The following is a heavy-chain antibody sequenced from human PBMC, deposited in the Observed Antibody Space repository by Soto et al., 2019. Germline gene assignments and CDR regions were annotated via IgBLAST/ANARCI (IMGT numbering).Heavy chain of an antibody. CDR1: GDSVTVNRAA. CDR2: TYYRSKWYN. V-gene: IGHV6-1*01. CDR3: ARDQLRFQGTNWFDP. D-gene: IGHD3-3*01. Sequence: TLSLPCAISGDSVTVNRAAWNWIKQTPSRGLEWLGRTYYRSKWYNDYAVSVKSRITINPDTSKNQFSLQLNSVAPEDTAVYYCARDQLRFQGTNWFDPWGQGTLVTVSS. J-gene: IGHJ5*02.